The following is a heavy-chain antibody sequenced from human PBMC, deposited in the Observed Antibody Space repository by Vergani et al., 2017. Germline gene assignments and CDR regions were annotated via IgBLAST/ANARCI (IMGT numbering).Heavy chain of an antibody. J-gene: IGHJ4*02. Sequence: EVQLVQSGAEVKKPGASLKISCQISGYSFTNYWIGWVRQMPGKGLEWMGIIHPADSDTRYSPSFQGKVTISADKSISTAYLQRSSLRASDSAMYYCARLYGRDSSGSKYFDYWGQGTLVTVSS. CDR3: ARLYGRDSSGSKYFDY. D-gene: IGHD3-22*01. CDR1: GYSFTNYW. V-gene: IGHV5-51*01. CDR2: IHPADSDT.